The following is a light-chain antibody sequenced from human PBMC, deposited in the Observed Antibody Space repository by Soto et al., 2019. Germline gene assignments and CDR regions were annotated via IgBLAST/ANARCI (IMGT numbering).Light chain of an antibody. V-gene: IGKV1-39*01. CDR2: AAS. CDR1: QGVGDR. CDR3: QQSLSTPLT. J-gene: IGKJ4*01. Sequence: DIQVTQSPSSLSASVGDRVTITCRASQGVGDRLGWYQQKPGKAPKLLIYAASSLQSGVPSRFSGSGSGTDFTLTISSLQPEDFATYYCQQSLSTPLTFGGGTRVEIK.